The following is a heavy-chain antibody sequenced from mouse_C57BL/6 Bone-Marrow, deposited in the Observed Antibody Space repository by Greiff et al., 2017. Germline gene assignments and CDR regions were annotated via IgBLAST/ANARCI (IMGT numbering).Heavy chain of an antibody. Sequence: QVQLQQSGAELARPGASVTMSCKASVYTFTSYTLHWVKQRPGPGLEWIGYINPSSGYTKYNQKFKDKATLTADKSSSTAYMQLSSLTSEDSAVYYCARRDIYYGNCAYWGQGILVTVSA. D-gene: IGHD2-1*01. CDR3: ARRDIYYGNCAY. V-gene: IGHV1-4*01. CDR1: VYTFTSYT. CDR2: INPSSGYT. J-gene: IGHJ3*01.